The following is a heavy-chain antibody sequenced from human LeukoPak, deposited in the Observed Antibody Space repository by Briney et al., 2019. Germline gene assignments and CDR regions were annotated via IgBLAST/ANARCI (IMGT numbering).Heavy chain of an antibody. J-gene: IGHJ4*02. D-gene: IGHD5-18*01. CDR2: INPNSGGT. CDR3: ARRVSGYSYGAYYFDY. Sequence: ASVKVSCKASGNTFTDYFMHWVRQAPGQGLEWMGWINPNSGGTNYAQKFQGRVTMTRDTSISTAYMELSRLRSDDTAVYYCARRVSGYSYGAYYFDYWGQGTLVTVSS. V-gene: IGHV1-2*02. CDR1: GNTFTDYF.